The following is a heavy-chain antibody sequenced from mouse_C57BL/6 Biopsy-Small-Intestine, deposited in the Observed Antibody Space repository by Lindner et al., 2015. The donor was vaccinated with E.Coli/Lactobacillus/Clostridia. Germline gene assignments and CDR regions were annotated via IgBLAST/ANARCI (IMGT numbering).Heavy chain of an antibody. CDR1: GYTFSDYN. CDR2: INPNNGGT. J-gene: IGHJ4*01. D-gene: IGHD1-1*01. Sequence: VQLQESGPELVKPGASVKIPCKASGYTFSDYNMDWVKQSHGKSLEWIGYINPNNGGTSYNQKFKGKATLTVNKSSSTAYMELRSLTSEDSAVYYCASSYYYAMDYWGQGTSVTVSS. V-gene: IGHV1-22*01. CDR3: ASSYYYAMDY.